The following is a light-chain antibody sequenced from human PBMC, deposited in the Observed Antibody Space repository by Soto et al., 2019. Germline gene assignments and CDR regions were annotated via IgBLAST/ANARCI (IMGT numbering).Light chain of an antibody. CDR3: QQYGSSPLT. J-gene: IGKJ4*01. CDR1: QSVSNNY. Sequence: EPVFPQSSGTLCLPPGQRAPLSRSASQSVSNNYLAWYQQKPGQAPRLLIYGASNMATGIPARFSGSGSGTEFTLTISRLEPEDFAVYYCQQYGSSPLTFGRGTKVDIK. CDR2: GAS. V-gene: IGKV3-20*01.